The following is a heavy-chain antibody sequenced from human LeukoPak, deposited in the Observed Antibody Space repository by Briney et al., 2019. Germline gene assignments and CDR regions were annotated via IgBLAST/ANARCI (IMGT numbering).Heavy chain of an antibody. CDR1: GYTFTSYY. D-gene: IGHD5-18*01. Sequence: ASVKASCKASGYTFTSYYMHWVRQAPGQGLEWMGIINPSGGSTSYAQKFQGRVTMTRDTSTSTVYMELSSLRSEDTAVYYCAREWGIQLMDYYYYYGMDVWGQGTTVTVSS. CDR3: AREWGIQLMDYYYYYGMDV. V-gene: IGHV1-46*01. J-gene: IGHJ6*02. CDR2: INPSGGST.